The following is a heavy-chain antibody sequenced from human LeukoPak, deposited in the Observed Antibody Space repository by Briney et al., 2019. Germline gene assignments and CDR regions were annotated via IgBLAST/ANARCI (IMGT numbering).Heavy chain of an antibody. CDR1: GFTFSTYW. V-gene: IGHV3-30-3*01. J-gene: IGHJ4*02. CDR2: ISYNGVNK. Sequence: GGSLRLSCAASGFTFSTYWMHWVRQAPGKGLEWVTLISYNGVNKYYADSVKGRFTISRDNSKNTLYLQMDSLRAEDTAVYYCARAKDGTNILDYWGQGTLVTVSS. CDR3: ARAKDGTNILDY. D-gene: IGHD5-24*01.